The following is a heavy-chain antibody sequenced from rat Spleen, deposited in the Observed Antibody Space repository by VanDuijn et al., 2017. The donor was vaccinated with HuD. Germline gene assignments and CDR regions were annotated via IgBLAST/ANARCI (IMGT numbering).Heavy chain of an antibody. D-gene: IGHD5-1*01. CDR3: TRAPGKGYVMDA. CDR1: GISFTDYS. CDR2: MGRSGST. Sequence: EVQLKESGPGLVQPSQTLSRTCTVSGISFTDYSVHWVRQPPGKGLEWMGVMGRSGSTEYNSSLKSRLSISRDTSKSQLFLKMNSLQTEDTAIYYCTRAPGKGYVMDAWGQGTAVTVSS. V-gene: IGHV2S63*01. J-gene: IGHJ4*01.